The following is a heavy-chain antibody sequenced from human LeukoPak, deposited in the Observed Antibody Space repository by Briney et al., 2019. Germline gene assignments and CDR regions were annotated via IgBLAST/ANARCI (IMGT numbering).Heavy chain of an antibody. V-gene: IGHV1-69*13. CDR3: ARSRNYGDYYYYGMDV. Sequence: ASVKVSCKASGGTFSSYAISWVRQAPGQGLEWMGGIIPIFGTANYAQKFQGRVTITADESTSTAYMELSSLRSEDTAVYYCARSRNYGDYYYYGMDVWGQGTTVTVSS. J-gene: IGHJ6*02. CDR1: GGTFSSYA. CDR2: IIPIFGTA. D-gene: IGHD4-17*01.